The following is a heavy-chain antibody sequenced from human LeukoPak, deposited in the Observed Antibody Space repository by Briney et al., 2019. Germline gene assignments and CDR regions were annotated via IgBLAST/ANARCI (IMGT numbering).Heavy chain of an antibody. V-gene: IGHV6-1*01. CDR2: TYYGSKWYN. CDR1: GDSVSSNSAA. J-gene: IGHJ4*02. CDR3: ARALRYSSGWALDY. Sequence: SQTLSLTCAISGDSVSSNSAAWNWIRQSPSRGLEWLGRTYYGSKWYNDCAVSVKSRITINPDTSKNQFSLQLNSVTPEDTAVYYCARALRYSSGWALDYWGQGTLVTVSS. D-gene: IGHD6-19*01.